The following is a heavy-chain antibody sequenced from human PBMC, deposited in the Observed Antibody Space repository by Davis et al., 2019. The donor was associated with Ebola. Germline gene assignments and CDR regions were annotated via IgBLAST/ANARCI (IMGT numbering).Heavy chain of an antibody. Sequence: AASVKVSCKASTYTFTSDYMHWVRQAPGQGLEWMGIINPSGGSTAYAQKFQGRVTMTRDTSTSTAYMELRSLRSDDTAVYYCARYGGYSLPAMRYWGQGTLVTVSS. J-gene: IGHJ4*02. D-gene: IGHD3-22*01. CDR2: INPSGGST. CDR1: TYTFTSDY. CDR3: ARYGGYSLPAMRY. V-gene: IGHV1-46*01.